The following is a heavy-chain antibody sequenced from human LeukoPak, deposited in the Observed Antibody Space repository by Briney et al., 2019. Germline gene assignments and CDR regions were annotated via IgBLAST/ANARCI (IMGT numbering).Heavy chain of an antibody. CDR2: ISSTGGTI. D-gene: IGHD5-18*01. CDR3: ARDLGYSFGHFDY. J-gene: IGHJ4*02. CDR1: GFNFNSYE. V-gene: IGHV3-48*03. Sequence: GGSLRLSCAASGFNFNSYEVNWVRQAPGKGLEWLSYISSTGGTIYYADPVKGRFTISRDNDKNSLYLQMNSLRVEDTAIYYCARDLGYSFGHFDYWGQGTLVTVSS.